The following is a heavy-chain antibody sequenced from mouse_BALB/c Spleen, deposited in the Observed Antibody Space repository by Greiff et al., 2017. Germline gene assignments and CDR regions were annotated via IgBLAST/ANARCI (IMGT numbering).Heavy chain of an antibody. J-gene: IGHJ3*01. CDR1: GFSLTSYG. D-gene: IGHD1-1*01. V-gene: IGHV2-9*02. Sequence: VQLVESGPGLVAPSQSLSITCTVSGFSLTSYGVHWVRQPPGKGLEWLGVIWAGGSTNYNSALMSRLSISKDNSKSQVFLKMNSLQTDDTAMYYCAREAYGSSSWFAYWGQGTLVTVSA. CDR2: IWAGGST. CDR3: AREAYGSSSWFAY.